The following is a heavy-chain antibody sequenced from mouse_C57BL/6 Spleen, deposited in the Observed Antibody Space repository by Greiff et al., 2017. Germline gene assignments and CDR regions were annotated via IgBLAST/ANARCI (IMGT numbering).Heavy chain of an antibody. CDR3: ARGRSTMVPAWFAY. J-gene: IGHJ3*01. V-gene: IGHV3-6*01. D-gene: IGHD2-1*01. CDR2: ISYDGSN. Sequence: EVQLVESGPGLVKPSQSLSLTCSVTGYSITSGYYWNWIRQFPGNKLEWMGYISYDGSNNYNPSLKNRISITRDTSKNQFFLKLNSLTTEDTATYYCARGRSTMVPAWFAYGGQGTLVTVSA. CDR1: GYSITSGYY.